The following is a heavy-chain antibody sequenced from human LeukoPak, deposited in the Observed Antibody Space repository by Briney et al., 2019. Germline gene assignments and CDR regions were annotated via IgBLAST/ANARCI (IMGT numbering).Heavy chain of an antibody. CDR2: ISWNSGSI. CDR1: GFTXXXYA. D-gene: IGHD6-19*01. Sequence: GFTXXXYAMHWVRQAPGKGLEWGSGISWNSGSIGYADSVKGRFTISRDNAKNSLYLQMNSLRAEDTALYYCAKDTSPGYSSWYDAFDIWGQGTMVTVSS. J-gene: IGHJ3*02. V-gene: IGHV3-9*01. CDR3: AKDTSPGYSSWYDAFDI.